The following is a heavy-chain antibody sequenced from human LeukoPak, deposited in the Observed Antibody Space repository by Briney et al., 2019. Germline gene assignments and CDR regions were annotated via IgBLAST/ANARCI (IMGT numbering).Heavy chain of an antibody. CDR3: ARAVIVVVITSPPDY. D-gene: IGHD3-22*01. Sequence: PGGSLRLSCAASGFTFSSYAMHWVRQALGKGLEWVAVISYDGSNKYYADSVKGRFAISRDNSKNTLYLQMNSLRAEDTAVYYCARAVIVVVITSPPDYWGQGTLVTVSS. J-gene: IGHJ4*02. CDR1: GFTFSSYA. CDR2: ISYDGSNK. V-gene: IGHV3-30*09.